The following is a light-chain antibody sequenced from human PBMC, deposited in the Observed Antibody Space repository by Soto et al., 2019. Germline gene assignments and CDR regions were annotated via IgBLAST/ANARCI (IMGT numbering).Light chain of an antibody. CDR3: PHYSGDLT. Sequence: DIQMKQSPSTLFASVGDRVTITCRASQSVRNWLAWYQQKPGKSPKLLIYMASRLESGVPSRFSGSGSGTEFTLTISSLQPDDFATYYCPHYSGDLTVGGVTQVDIK. CDR2: MAS. J-gene: IGKJ4*01. CDR1: QSVRNW. V-gene: IGKV1-5*03.